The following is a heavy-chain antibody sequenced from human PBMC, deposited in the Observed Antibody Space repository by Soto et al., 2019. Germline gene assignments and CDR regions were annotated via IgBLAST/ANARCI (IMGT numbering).Heavy chain of an antibody. D-gene: IGHD3-3*01. CDR2: IIPIFGTA. J-gene: IGHJ6*03. V-gene: IGHV1-69*13. Sequence: ASVKVSCKASGGTFSSYAISWVRQPPGQGLEWMGGIIPIFGTANYAQKFQGRVTITADESTSTAYMELSSLRSEDTAVYYCARASYYDFGNYYYYYMDVWGKGTTVTVSS. CDR1: GGTFSSYA. CDR3: ARASYYDFGNYYYYYMDV.